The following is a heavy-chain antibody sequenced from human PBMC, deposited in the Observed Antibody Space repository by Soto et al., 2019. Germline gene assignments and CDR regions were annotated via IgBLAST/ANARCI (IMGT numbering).Heavy chain of an antibody. CDR3: ARASVTEWLRDEPNWFDP. Sequence: ASVKISCKASGGTFSSYTISWVRQAPGQGLEWMGRIIPILGIANYAQKFQGRVTITADKSTSTAYMELSSLRSEDTAVYYCARASVTEWLRDEPNWFDPWGQGTLVTVSS. V-gene: IGHV1-69*02. CDR1: GGTFSSYT. D-gene: IGHD5-12*01. CDR2: IIPILGIA. J-gene: IGHJ5*02.